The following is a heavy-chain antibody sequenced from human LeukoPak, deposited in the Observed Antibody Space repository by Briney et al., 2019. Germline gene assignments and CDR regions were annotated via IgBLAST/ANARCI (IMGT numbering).Heavy chain of an antibody. D-gene: IGHD3-22*01. CDR2: IIPIFGTA. V-gene: IGHV1-69*05. J-gene: IGHJ4*02. CDR3: ARVSSYYDSSGYYYLPSDY. CDR1: GGTFSSYA. Sequence: GASVKVSCKASGGTFSSYAISWVRQAPGQGLEWMGGIIPIFGTANYAQKFQGRVTITTDESTSTAYMKLSSLRSEDTAVYYCARVSSYYDSSGYYYLPSDYWGQGTLVTVSS.